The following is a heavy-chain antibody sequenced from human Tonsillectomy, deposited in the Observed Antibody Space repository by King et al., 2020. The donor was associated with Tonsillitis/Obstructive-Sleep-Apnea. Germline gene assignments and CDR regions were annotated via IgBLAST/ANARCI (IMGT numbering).Heavy chain of an antibody. Sequence: QLQESGPGLVKPSETLSLTCTVSGGSISRYYWSWIRQPPGKGLEWIGYIYYSGSTNYNSSLKSRVTISVETSKNQFSLQMSSVTAADTAVYYCAGDGGYDVWGGNYGRAAYYMDVWGKGTTVTVSS. CDR2: IYYSGST. J-gene: IGHJ6*03. D-gene: IGHD3-3*01. CDR3: AGDGGYDVWGGNYGRAAYYMDV. V-gene: IGHV4-59*01. CDR1: GGSISRYY.